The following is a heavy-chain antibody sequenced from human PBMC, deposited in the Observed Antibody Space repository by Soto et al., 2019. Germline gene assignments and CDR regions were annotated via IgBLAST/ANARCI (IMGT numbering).Heavy chain of an antibody. J-gene: IGHJ6*02. CDR2: IDPSDSYT. CDR1: GYSFTSYW. CDR3: ARINYYGSGSYYNSDYYYYGMDV. Sequence: HGESLKISCKGSGYSFTSYWISWVRQMPGKGLEWMGRIDPSDSYTNYSPSFQGHVTISADKSISTAYLQWSSLKASDTAMYYCARINYYGSGSYYNSDYYYYGMDVWGQGSTVTDSS. D-gene: IGHD3-10*01. V-gene: IGHV5-10-1*01.